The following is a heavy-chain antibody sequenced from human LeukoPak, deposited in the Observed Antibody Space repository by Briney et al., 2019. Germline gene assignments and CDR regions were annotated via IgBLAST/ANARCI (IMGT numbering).Heavy chain of an antibody. Sequence: PGGSLRLSCAASGFTFSSYAMSWVRQAPGKGLEWVSAISGSGGSTYYADSVKGWFTISRDNSKNTLYLQMNSLKTEDTAVYYCTTDHIRGDWFDPWGQGTLVTVSS. CDR2: ISGSGGST. CDR1: GFTFSSYA. D-gene: IGHD3-10*01. V-gene: IGHV3-23*01. CDR3: TTDHIRGDWFDP. J-gene: IGHJ5*02.